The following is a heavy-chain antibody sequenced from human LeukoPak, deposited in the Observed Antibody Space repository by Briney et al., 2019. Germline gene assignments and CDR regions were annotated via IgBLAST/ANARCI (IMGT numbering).Heavy chain of an antibody. J-gene: IGHJ4*02. Sequence: GGSLRLSCAASGFTFSSYNMDWVRQAPGKGLEWVSFIDSSSRYIYQADSVKGRFTISRDNAKSSVFLQMNSLRAEDTAVYYCARGDKWSFDYWGQGALVTVSS. D-gene: IGHD2-15*01. V-gene: IGHV3-21*01. CDR1: GFTFSSYN. CDR3: ARGDKWSFDY. CDR2: IDSSSRYI.